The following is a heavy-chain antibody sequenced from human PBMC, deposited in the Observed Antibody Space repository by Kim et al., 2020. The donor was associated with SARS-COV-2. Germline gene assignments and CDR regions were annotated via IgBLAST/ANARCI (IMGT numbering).Heavy chain of an antibody. D-gene: IGHD6-19*01. CDR3: ARDLKAVAGYDY. J-gene: IGHJ4*02. V-gene: IGHV1-3*01. CDR1: GYTFTSYA. CDR2: INAGNGNT. Sequence: ASVKVSCKASGYTFTSYAMHWVRQAPGQRLEWMGWINAGNGNTKYSQKFQGRVTITRDTSASTAYMELSSLRSEDTAVYYCARDLKAVAGYDYWGQGTLVTVSS.